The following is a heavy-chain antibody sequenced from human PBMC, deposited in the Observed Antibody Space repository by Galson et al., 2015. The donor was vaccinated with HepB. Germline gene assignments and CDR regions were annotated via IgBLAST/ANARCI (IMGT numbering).Heavy chain of an antibody. D-gene: IGHD3-22*01. CDR3: ARAPVNAYYDSSGYSWYFDL. J-gene: IGHJ2*01. CDR2: IIPIFGTA. Sequence: SVKVSCKASGGTFSSYAISWVRQAPGQGLEWMGGIIPIFGTANYAQKFQGRVTITADESTSTAYMELSSLRSEDTAVYYCARAPVNAYYDSSGYSWYFDLWGRGTLVTVSS. CDR1: GGTFSSYA. V-gene: IGHV1-69*13.